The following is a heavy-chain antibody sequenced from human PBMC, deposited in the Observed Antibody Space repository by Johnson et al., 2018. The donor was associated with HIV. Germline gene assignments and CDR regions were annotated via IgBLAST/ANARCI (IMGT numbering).Heavy chain of an antibody. J-gene: IGHJ3*02. V-gene: IGHV3-30-3*01. CDR3: ARVFYRYSSSSTAAFDI. D-gene: IGHD6-6*01. Sequence: QVQLVESGGGVVQPGRSLRLSCAASGFTFSSYAMHWVRQAPGKGLAWVAVISYDGSNKYYAESGKGRFTISRDNSKNTRYLQMNSLRAEDTAVYYCARVFYRYSSSSTAAFDIWGQGTMVTVSS. CDR2: ISYDGSNK. CDR1: GFTFSSYA.